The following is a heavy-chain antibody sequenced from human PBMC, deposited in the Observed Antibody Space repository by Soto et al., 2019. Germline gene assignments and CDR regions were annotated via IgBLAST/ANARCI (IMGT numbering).Heavy chain of an antibody. CDR2: IKQDGSEK. J-gene: IGHJ4*02. CDR3: ARLDLLYYFDN. V-gene: IGHV3-7*01. CDR1: GFTFSSYW. D-gene: IGHD3-16*01. Sequence: PGGSLSLSCAASGFTFSSYWMSWFRQAPGKGLEWVANIKQDGSEKYYVDSVKGRFTISRDNAKNSLYLQMNSLRAEDTAVYYCARLDLLYYFDNWGQGTLVTVSP.